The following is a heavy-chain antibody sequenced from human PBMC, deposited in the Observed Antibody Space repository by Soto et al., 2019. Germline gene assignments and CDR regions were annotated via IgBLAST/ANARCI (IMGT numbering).Heavy chain of an antibody. J-gene: IGHJ6*02. Sequence: LTYTVTGDIVSSNTAAWNWIRQSPSRGLEWLGRTYYRSKWYNDYAVSVKSRITINPDTSKNQFSLQLNSVTPEDTAVYYCARDMASCYLCYYYYGMDVWGQGTTVTVSS. CDR3: ARDMASCYLCYYYYGMDV. V-gene: IGHV6-1*01. CDR2: TYYRSKWYN. D-gene: IGHD2-2*01. CDR1: GDIVSSNTAA.